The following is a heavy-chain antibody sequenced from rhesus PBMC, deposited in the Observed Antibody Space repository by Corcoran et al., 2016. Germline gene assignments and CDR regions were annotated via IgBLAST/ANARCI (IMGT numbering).Heavy chain of an antibody. CDR1: GGSISGYYY. Sequence: QVQLQQWGEGLVKPSETLSLTCAVYGGSISGYYYWSWIRQPPGKGLEWIGYIYGNNASNNYNPPLKNRVTISKDTSKNQFSLKLSSVTAADTAVYYCASGAYCSGGVCPSYGLDSWGQGVVVTVSS. J-gene: IGHJ6*01. D-gene: IGHD2-39*02. CDR3: ASGAYCSGGVCPSYGLDS. CDR2: IYGNNASN. V-gene: IGHV4-73*01.